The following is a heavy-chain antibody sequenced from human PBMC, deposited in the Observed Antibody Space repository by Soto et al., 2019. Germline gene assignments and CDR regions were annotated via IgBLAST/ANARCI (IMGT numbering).Heavy chain of an antibody. CDR2: IYYSGNT. D-gene: IGHD3-10*01. CDR3: ARGGYGSGHNNWFDP. Sequence: PSETLSLTCTVSGGSISGSSYFWGWVRQPPEKGLEWIGIIYYSGNTYYNPSLKSRVTISVDTPKHQFSLKLSSVTATDTAVYYCARGGYGSGHNNWFDPWGQGTLVTVSS. V-gene: IGHV4-39*01. CDR1: GGSISGSSYF. J-gene: IGHJ5*02.